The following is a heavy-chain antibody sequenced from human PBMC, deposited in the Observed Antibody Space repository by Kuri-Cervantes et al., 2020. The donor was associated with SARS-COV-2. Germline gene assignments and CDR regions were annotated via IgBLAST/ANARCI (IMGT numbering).Heavy chain of an antibody. J-gene: IGHJ4*02. CDR2: ISYDGSNK. V-gene: IGHV3-30*03. CDR3: ARDSWDISGYFTY. CDR1: GFTLSSYG. D-gene: IGHD3-22*01. Sequence: GESLKISCAASGFTLSSYGMHWVRQAPGKGLEWVAVISYDGSNKYYADSVKGRFTISRDNSKNTLYLQMNSLRADDTAVYYCARDSWDISGYFTYWGQGTLVTVSS.